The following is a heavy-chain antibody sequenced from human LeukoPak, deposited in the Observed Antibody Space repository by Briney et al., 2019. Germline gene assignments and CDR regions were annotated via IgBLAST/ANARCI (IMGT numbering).Heavy chain of an antibody. CDR1: GGSISSYY. D-gene: IGHD3-10*01. J-gene: IGHJ3*02. CDR2: IYTSGST. Sequence: SETLSLTCTVSGGSISSYYWSWIRQPAGKGLEWIGRIYTSGSTNYNPSLKSRVTMSVDTSKNQFSLKLSSVTAADTAVYYCARDAANYGSGSYPPAGAFDIWGQGTMVTASS. V-gene: IGHV4-4*07. CDR3: ARDAANYGSGSYPPAGAFDI.